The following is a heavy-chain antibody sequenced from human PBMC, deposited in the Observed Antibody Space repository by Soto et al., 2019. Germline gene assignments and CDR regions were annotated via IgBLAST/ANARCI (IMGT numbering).Heavy chain of an antibody. CDR3: ARQSVIYYYYMDV. J-gene: IGHJ6*03. CDR1: GYSFTSYW. CDR2: IYPGDSDT. V-gene: IGHV5-51*01. Sequence: GESLKISCKGSGYSFTSYWIGWVRQMPGKGLEWMGIIYPGDSDTRYSPYFQGQVTISADKSISTAYLQWSSLKASDTAMYYCARQSVIYYYYMDVWGKGTTVTVSS.